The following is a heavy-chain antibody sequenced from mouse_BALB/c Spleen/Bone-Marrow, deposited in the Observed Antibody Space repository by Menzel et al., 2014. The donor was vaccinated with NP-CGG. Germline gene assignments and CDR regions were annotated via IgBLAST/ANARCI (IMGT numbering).Heavy chain of an antibody. CDR3: ARHAYYDQTEVSFVY. V-gene: IGHV5-9-2*01. J-gene: IGHJ3*01. CDR1: GFTFSSYG. Sequence: EVKLVESGGNLVKSGGSLKLSCAASGFTFSSYGMSWVRQTPEKRLEWVATISGGGSYTFYPDSVKGRFTISRDNAKNNLYLQLGSLRSEDTALYYCARHAYYDQTEVSFVYWGQGTLVTVSA. D-gene: IGHD2-4*01. CDR2: ISGGGSYT.